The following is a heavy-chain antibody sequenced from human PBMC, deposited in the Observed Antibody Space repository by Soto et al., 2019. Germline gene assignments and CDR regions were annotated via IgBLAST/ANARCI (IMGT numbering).Heavy chain of an antibody. D-gene: IGHD3-22*01. CDR3: ARDFRTDSHGVDV. CDR2: INPNSGGT. Sequence: VQVSCKTYGSPVTGSYIVWVRQAPGQGLEWMGWINPNSGGTNFAQKFQGRVTMTRDTSISTVYMELNSLRSDHTGVYYCARDFRTDSHGVDVWGQGTAVTVSS. CDR1: GSPVTGSY. V-gene: IGHV1-2*02. J-gene: IGHJ6*02.